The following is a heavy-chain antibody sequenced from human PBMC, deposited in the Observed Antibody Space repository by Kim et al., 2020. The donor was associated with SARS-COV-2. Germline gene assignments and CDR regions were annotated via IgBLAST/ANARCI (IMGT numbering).Heavy chain of an antibody. CDR1: GFTFSTYW. V-gene: IGHV3-7*01. Sequence: GGSLRLSCAASGFTFSTYWMTWVRQAPGKGLEWVANINQGGTETYYVDSVKGRFTISRDNAKNSLYLEVNSLRVEDTAVYYCARTHYGDYVWGQGTLVT. J-gene: IGHJ1*01. D-gene: IGHD4-17*01. CDR2: INQGGTET. CDR3: ARTHYGDYV.